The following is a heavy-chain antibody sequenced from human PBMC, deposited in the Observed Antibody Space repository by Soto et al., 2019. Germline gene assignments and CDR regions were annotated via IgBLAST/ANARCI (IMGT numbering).Heavy chain of an antibody. D-gene: IGHD6-19*01. CDR2: INAGNGNT. CDR3: ARATADVAVAGHYYFDY. V-gene: IGHV1-3*01. J-gene: IGHJ4*02. Sequence: QVHLVKSGAEVKKPGASVKVSCKASGYTFTNYAIHWVRQAPGQRLEWMGWINAGNGNTKYSQKFQGRVTITRDTSASTAYMELSSLRSEDMAVYYCARATADVAVAGHYYFDYWGQGTLVTVSS. CDR1: GYTFTNYA.